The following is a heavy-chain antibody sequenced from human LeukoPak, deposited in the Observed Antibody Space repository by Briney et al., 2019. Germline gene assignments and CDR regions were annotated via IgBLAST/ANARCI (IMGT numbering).Heavy chain of an antibody. D-gene: IGHD3-10*01. CDR3: ARVSGGRVRGVHFNY. V-gene: IGHV1-58*01. CDR1: GFTFTSSA. J-gene: IGHJ4*02. CDR2: IVVGSGNT. Sequence: ASVKVSCKASGFTFTSSAVQWVRQARGQRLEWIGWIVVGSGNTNYAQKFQERVTITRDMSTSTAYMELSSLRAEDTAVYYCARVSGGRVRGVHFNYWGQGTLVTVSS.